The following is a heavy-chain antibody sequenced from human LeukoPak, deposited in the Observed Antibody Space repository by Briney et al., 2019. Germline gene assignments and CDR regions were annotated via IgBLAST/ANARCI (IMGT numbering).Heavy chain of an antibody. D-gene: IGHD6-13*01. V-gene: IGHV1-69*05. Sequence: GASVKVSCKASGGTFSSYAISWVRQAPGQGLEWMGGIIPIFGTANYAQKFQGRVTITTDESTSTAYMELSSLRSEDTAVYYCARFNIAAAGRRPAPPDYWGQGTLVTVSS. J-gene: IGHJ4*02. CDR2: IIPIFGTA. CDR1: GGTFSSYA. CDR3: ARFNIAAAGRRPAPPDY.